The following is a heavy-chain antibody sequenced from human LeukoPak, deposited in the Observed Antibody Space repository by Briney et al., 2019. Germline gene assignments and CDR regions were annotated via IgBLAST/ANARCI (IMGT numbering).Heavy chain of an antibody. CDR1: GFTFSSYG. CDR2: ISYDGSNK. CDR3: AKDSSPVVAATEYFDY. V-gene: IGHV3-30*18. Sequence: GRSLRLSCAASGFTFSSYGMHWVRQAPGKGLEWVAVISYDGSNKYYADSVKGRFTISRDNSKNTLYLQMNSLRAEDTAVYYYAKDSSPVVAATEYFDYWGQGTLVTVSS. D-gene: IGHD2-15*01. J-gene: IGHJ4*02.